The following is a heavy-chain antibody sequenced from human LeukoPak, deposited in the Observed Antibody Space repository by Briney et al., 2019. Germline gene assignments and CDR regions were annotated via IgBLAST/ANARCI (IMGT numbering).Heavy chain of an antibody. CDR3: ARDNRRGSFNWFDP. CDR1: GFTFSSYS. Sequence: GSLRLSCAASGFTFSSYSMNWVRQAPGKGLEWVSSISSSSSYIYYADSVKGRFTISRDNAKNSLYLQMNSLRAEDTAVYYCARDNRRGSFNWFDPWGQGTLVTVSS. J-gene: IGHJ5*02. CDR2: ISSSSSYI. D-gene: IGHD1-26*01. V-gene: IGHV3-21*01.